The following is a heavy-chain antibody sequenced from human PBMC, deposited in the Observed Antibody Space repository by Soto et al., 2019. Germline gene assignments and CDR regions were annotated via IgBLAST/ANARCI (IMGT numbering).Heavy chain of an antibody. Sequence: NPSETLSLTCAVYGWSLNNYYWSWIRQPPGKGLEWIGEINHSGSTNYNPSLKSRLTISVDTSKNQFSLRLSSVTAADTAVYSCARAGYCTNGVCLFDYWGQGTLVTVSS. CDR3: ARAGYCTNGVCLFDY. CDR2: INHSGST. J-gene: IGHJ4*02. V-gene: IGHV4-34*01. CDR1: GWSLNNYY. D-gene: IGHD2-8*01.